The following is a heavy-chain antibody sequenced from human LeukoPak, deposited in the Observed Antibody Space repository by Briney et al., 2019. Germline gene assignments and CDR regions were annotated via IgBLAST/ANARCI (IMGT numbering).Heavy chain of an antibody. Sequence: PSETLSLTCTVSGGSISSYYWSWIRQPPGKGLEWIGYIYYSGSTNYNPSLKSRVTISVDTSKNQFSLKLSSVTAADTAVYYCARQASGWSPIDYWGQGTLVTVSS. J-gene: IGHJ4*02. V-gene: IGHV4-59*08. CDR1: GGSISSYY. D-gene: IGHD6-19*01. CDR3: ARQASGWSPIDY. CDR2: IYYSGST.